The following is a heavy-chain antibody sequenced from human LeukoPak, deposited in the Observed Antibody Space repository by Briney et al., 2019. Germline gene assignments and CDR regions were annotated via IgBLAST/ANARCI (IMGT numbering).Heavy chain of an antibody. CDR2: ISGSGGNT. D-gene: IGHD3-22*01. Sequence: GGSLRLSCAASGFTFSSYAMSWVRQAPGKGLEWVSAISGSGGNTYYADSVKGRFTISRDNSKNTLYLQMNSLRAEDTAVYYCAKSDYYDSSSHPSSSEYWGQGTLVTVSP. CDR3: AKSDYYDSSSHPSSSEY. J-gene: IGHJ4*02. CDR1: GFTFSSYA. V-gene: IGHV3-23*01.